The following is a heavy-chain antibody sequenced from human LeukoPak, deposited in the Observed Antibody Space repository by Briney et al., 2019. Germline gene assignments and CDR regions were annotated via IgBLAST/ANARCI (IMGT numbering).Heavy chain of an antibody. V-gene: IGHV1-45*02. CDR1: GYTFTYRY. CDR3: ARERLIVGALMYY. J-gene: IGHJ4*02. CDR2: ITPFNGNT. Sequence: ASVKVSCKASGYTFTYRYLHWVRQAPGQALEWMGWITPFNGNTNYAQKFQGRVTITRDTSASTAYMELSSLRSEDTAVYYCARERLIVGALMYYWGQGTLVTVSS. D-gene: IGHD1-26*01.